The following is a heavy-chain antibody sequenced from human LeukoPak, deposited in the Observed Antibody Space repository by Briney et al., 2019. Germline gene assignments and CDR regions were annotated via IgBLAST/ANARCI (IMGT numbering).Heavy chain of an antibody. CDR1: GSTFSDYG. CDR3: AKDGTSSWFGEAT. Sequence: GSLSLSCAASGSTFSDYGSRGVRQARGRGLWWGALISTVGSHKDYADSVKGRFTLSRDNSKNTLYLQMNSLRVEDTAVYYCAKDGTSSWFGEATWGQGTLVTVSS. D-gene: IGHD6-13*01. CDR2: ISTVGSHK. V-gene: IGHV3-30*18. J-gene: IGHJ5*02.